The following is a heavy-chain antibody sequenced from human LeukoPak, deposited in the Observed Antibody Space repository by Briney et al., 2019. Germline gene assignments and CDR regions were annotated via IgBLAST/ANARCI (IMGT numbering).Heavy chain of an antibody. CDR1: GFTFSNYA. D-gene: IGHD1-1*01. V-gene: IGHV3-30-3*01. J-gene: IGHJ4*02. CDR2: ISYDGGNK. CDR3: ARDRLDGNNWNDCDY. Sequence: PGGSLRLSCAASGFTFSNYAMHWVRQAPGKGLEWLAIISYDGGNKYYADSVKGRFTISRDNSKNTLYVQMNGLRVDDTAVYYCARDRLDGNNWNDCDYWGQGTLVTVSS.